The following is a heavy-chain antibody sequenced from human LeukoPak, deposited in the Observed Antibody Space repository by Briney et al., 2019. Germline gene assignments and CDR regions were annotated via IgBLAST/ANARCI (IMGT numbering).Heavy chain of an antibody. CDR2: ISSSGSTI. V-gene: IGHV3-21*04. Sequence: PGGSLRLSCAASGFTFSSYAMSWVRQAPGKGLEWVSAISSSGSTIYYADSVKGRFTISRDNAKNSLYLQMNSLRAEDTAVYYCARDNGMYYFDYWGQGTLVTVSS. CDR3: ARDNGMYYFDY. D-gene: IGHD1-1*01. CDR1: GFTFSSYA. J-gene: IGHJ4*02.